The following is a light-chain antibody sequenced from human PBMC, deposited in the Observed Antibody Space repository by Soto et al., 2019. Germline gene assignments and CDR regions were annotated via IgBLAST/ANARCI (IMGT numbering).Light chain of an antibody. CDR2: GAS. CDR3: QQYGGSPIT. J-gene: IGKJ5*01. V-gene: IGKV3-20*01. CDR1: QSVSRR. Sequence: VLTQSPRALCLTPGGRATLSCRASQSVSRRLAWYQQRPGQSPRLLISGASMRASGVPVRFIGSGSGTDFTLTITRLEPEDFAVYYCQQYGGSPITFGLGARLEIK.